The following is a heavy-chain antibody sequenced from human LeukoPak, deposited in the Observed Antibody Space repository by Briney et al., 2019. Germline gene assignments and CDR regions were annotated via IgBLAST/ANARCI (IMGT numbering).Heavy chain of an antibody. V-gene: IGHV4-39*07. CDR1: GDSISSSFYY. D-gene: IGHD3-22*01. Sequence: SETLSLTCTVSGDSISSSFYYWGWIRQPPGKGLEWIGSIYYSGSTNYNPSLKSRVTISVDTSKNQFSLKLSSVTAADTAVYYCARFPRYYYDSSGYKGANFDYWGQGTLVTVSS. CDR3: ARFPRYYYDSSGYKGANFDY. J-gene: IGHJ4*02. CDR2: IYYSGST.